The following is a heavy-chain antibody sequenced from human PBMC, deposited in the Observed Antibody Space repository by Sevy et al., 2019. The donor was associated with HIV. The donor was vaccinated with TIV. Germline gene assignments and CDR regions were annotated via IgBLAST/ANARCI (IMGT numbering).Heavy chain of an antibody. D-gene: IGHD1-1*01. CDR3: ARHGAVQLAFGMDV. Sequence: SETLSLTCTLSGGSVSSGRYYWSWIRQPPGKGLEWIGYFYDSGRTKYNPSLKSRVTIAVDMSKNLFSLKLTSVTAADTAVYYCARHGAVQLAFGMDVWGQGTRVTVSS. J-gene: IGHJ6*02. CDR2: FYDSGRT. CDR1: GGSVSSGRYY. V-gene: IGHV4-61*03.